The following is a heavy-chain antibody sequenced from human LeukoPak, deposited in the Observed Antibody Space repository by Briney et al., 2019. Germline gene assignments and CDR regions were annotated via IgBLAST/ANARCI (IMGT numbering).Heavy chain of an antibody. D-gene: IGHD6-19*01. J-gene: IGHJ6*03. CDR2: IYTSGST. Sequence: PSETLSLTCTVSGGSINSYYCSWIRQPAGKGLEWIGRIYTSGSTNYNPSLKSRVTISVDKSKNQFSLKLSSVTAADTAVYYCARARSGWSFGGGYYYYYMDVWGKGTTVTVSS. CDR3: ARARSGWSFGGGYYYYYMDV. CDR1: GGSINSYY. V-gene: IGHV4-4*07.